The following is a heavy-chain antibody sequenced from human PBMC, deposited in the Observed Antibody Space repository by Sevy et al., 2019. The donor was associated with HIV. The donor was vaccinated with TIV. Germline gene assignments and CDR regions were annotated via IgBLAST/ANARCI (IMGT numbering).Heavy chain of an antibody. CDR3: AREGTLITMIL. CDR1: GYIFNNFG. D-gene: IGHD3-22*01. CDR2: LNPYHGNT. V-gene: IGHV1-18*01. Sequence: ASVKVSCKASGYIFNNFGISWVRQAPGQGLEWMGWLNPYHGNTKYAQKLQGRVTMTTDTSTSTAYMELRSLRSDDTAVYYCAREGTLITMILWVQGTLVTVSS. J-gene: IGHJ4*02.